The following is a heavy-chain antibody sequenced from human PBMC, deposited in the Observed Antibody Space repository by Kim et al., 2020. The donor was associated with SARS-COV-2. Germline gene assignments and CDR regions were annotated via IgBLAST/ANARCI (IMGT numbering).Heavy chain of an antibody. CDR3: ARHYGDYVVGWFDP. CDR2: IYYSGST. CDR1: GGSISSSSYY. Sequence: SETLSLTCTVSGGSISSSSYYWGWIRQPPGKGLEWIGSIYYSGSTYYNPSLKSRVTISVDTSKNQFSLKLSSVTAADTAVYYCARHYGDYVVGWFDPWGQGTLVTVSS. J-gene: IGHJ5*02. V-gene: IGHV4-39*01. D-gene: IGHD4-17*01.